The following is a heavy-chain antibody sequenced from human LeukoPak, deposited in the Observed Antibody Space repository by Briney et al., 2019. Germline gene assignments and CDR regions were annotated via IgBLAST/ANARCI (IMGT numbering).Heavy chain of an antibody. Sequence: PSETLSLTCTVSGGSISSYYWSWIRQPPGKGLEWIGYIYYSGSTNYNPSLKSRVTISVDTSKNQFSLDLSSVTAADTAVYYCARARYNWFDPWRQGTLVTVSS. CDR2: IYYSGST. V-gene: IGHV4-59*01. J-gene: IGHJ5*02. CDR1: GGSISSYY. CDR3: ARARYNWFDP.